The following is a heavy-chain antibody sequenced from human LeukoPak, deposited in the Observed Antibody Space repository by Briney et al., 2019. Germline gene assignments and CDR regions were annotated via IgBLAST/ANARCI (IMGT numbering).Heavy chain of an antibody. V-gene: IGHV4-59*01. CDR3: ARFERAYYGSGSYYGY. J-gene: IGHJ4*02. CDR2: IYYSGST. CDR1: GGSISSYY. Sequence: SETLSLTCTVSGGSISSYYWSWIRQPPGKGLEWIGYIYYSGSTNYNPSLKSRVTISVDTSKNQFSLELSSVTAADTAVYYCARFERAYYGSGSYYGYWGQGTLVTVSS. D-gene: IGHD3-10*01.